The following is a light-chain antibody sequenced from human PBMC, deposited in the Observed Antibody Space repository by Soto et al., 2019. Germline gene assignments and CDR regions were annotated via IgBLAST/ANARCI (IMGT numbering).Light chain of an antibody. CDR2: DAS. V-gene: IGKV3D-20*01. CDR1: QSVSSSY. J-gene: IGKJ4*01. Sequence: EIVLTQSPATLSLSPGEIATLSCGASQSVSSSYLAWYQQKPGLAPRLLLYDASSRATGIPDRFSGSGSGTDFTLTISRLEPEDFAVYYCQQYGSSPLTFGGGTKVEIK. CDR3: QQYGSSPLT.